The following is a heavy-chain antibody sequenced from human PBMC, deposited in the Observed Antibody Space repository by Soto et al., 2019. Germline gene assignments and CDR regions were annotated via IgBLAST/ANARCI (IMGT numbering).Heavy chain of an antibody. V-gene: IGHV1-69*06. CDR1: GGTFSSYA. CDR2: IIPIFGTA. CDR3: ARDLVEMATITYYYYYGMDV. J-gene: IGHJ6*02. Sequence: SVKVSCKASGGTFSSYAISWVRQAPGQGLEWMGGIIPIFGTANYAQKFQGRVTITADKSTSTAYMELSSLRSEDTAVYYCARDLVEMATITYYYYYGMDVWGQGTTVTVSS. D-gene: IGHD5-12*01.